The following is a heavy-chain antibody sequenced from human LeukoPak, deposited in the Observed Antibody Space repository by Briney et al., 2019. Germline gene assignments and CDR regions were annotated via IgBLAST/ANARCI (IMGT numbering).Heavy chain of an antibody. CDR1: GFTFSSYA. CDR2: ISAGGGNT. J-gene: IGHJ4*02. V-gene: IGHV3-23*01. Sequence: GGSLRLSCAASGFTFSSYAMSWVPHAPGKGLEWVSAISAGGGNTYYADSVKGRFTISRDTSKNTLYLQMNSPRAEDTAVYYCPKVTPVGAPPPRYYFDYWGQGALVTVSS. CDR3: PKVTPVGAPPPRYYFDY. D-gene: IGHD1-26*01.